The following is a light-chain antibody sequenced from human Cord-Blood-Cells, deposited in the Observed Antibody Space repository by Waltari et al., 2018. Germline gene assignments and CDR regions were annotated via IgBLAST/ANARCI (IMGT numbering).Light chain of an antibody. Sequence: DIQMTQSPSSLSASVGDRVTITCQASQDISNYLNWYQQKPGKEPKLLIYDASNLETGVPSRFSGSGSGTDFTFTISSLQPEDIATYYCQQYDNLPPYTFGQGTKLEIK. CDR3: QQYDNLPPYT. CDR2: DAS. CDR1: QDISNY. J-gene: IGKJ2*01. V-gene: IGKV1-33*01.